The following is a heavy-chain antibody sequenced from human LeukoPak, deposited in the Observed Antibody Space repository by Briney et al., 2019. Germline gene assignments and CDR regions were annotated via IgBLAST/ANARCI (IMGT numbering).Heavy chain of an antibody. D-gene: IGHD4-23*01. J-gene: IGHJ4*02. CDR2: ISGSGGST. V-gene: IGHV3-23*01. Sequence: GGSLRLSCAASGFTFSSYAMSWVRQASGKGLEWVSAISGSGGSTYYADSVKGRFTSSRDNSKNTLYLQMNSLRAEDTAVYYCAKCTVVTPDYFDYWGQGTLVTVSS. CDR3: AKCTVVTPDYFDY. CDR1: GFTFSSYA.